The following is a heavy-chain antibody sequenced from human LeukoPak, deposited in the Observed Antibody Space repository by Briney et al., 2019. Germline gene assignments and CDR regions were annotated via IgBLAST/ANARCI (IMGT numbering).Heavy chain of an antibody. J-gene: IGHJ6*03. D-gene: IGHD3-3*01. CDR1: GYSISSGYY. CDR3: ARDVEWLPNYYYYYMDV. CDR2: IYHSGST. V-gene: IGHV4-38-2*02. Sequence: SETLSLTCAVSGYSISSGYYWGWIRQPPGKGLEWIGSIYHSGSTYYNPSLKSRVTISVDTSKNQFSLKLSSVTAADTAVYYCARDVEWLPNYYYYYMDVWGKGTTVTVSS.